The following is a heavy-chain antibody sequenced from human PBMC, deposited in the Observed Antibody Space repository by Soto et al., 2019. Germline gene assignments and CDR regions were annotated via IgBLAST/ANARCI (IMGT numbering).Heavy chain of an antibody. Sequence: QVQLPQSGPRLVKPSQTLSLTCAISGDRVPSKSATWALIRQSPSRGLEWLGRTYYRPKWYTDYAHYVKCRISINPHPANNHVSLQLNSVTPDDRAVYYCRRLIGDSLLDSWGQGTLVTVSS. V-gene: IGHV6-1*01. CDR1: GDRVPSKSAT. CDR2: TYYRPKWYT. CDR3: RRLIGDSLLDS. J-gene: IGHJ5*01.